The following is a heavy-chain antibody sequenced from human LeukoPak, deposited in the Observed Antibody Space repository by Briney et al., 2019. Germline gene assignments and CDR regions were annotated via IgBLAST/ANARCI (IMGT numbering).Heavy chain of an antibody. D-gene: IGHD2-21*01. Sequence: PSETLSLTCAVYGGSFSGYYWSWIRQPPGKGLEWIGEINHSGSTNYNPSLKSRVTISVDTSKNQFSLKLSSVTAADTAVYYCARDLKGIAHFQHWGQGTLVTVSS. CDR3: ARDLKGIAHFQH. J-gene: IGHJ1*01. V-gene: IGHV4-34*01. CDR2: INHSGST. CDR1: GGSFSGYY.